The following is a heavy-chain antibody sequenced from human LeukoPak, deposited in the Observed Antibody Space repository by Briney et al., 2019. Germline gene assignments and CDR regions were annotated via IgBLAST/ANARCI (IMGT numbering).Heavy chain of an antibody. V-gene: IGHV4-31*03. CDR3: ARRLAAAGTNPFDY. Sequence: SETLSLTCTVSGGSISSGGYYWSWIRQHPGKGLEWIGYIYYSGSTYYDPSLKSRVTISVDTSKNQFSLKLSSVTAADTAVYYCARRLAAAGTNPFDYWGQGTLVTVSS. J-gene: IGHJ4*02. CDR1: GGSISSGGYY. D-gene: IGHD6-13*01. CDR2: IYYSGST.